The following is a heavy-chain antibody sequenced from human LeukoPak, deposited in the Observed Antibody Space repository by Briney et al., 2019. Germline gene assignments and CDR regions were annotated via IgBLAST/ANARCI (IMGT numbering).Heavy chain of an antibody. CDR2: VSGRDTST. J-gene: IGHJ4*02. Sequence: QAGGSLRLSCAASGFTFSNYAMSWVRQAPGKGLEWVSAVSGRDTSTYYTDSVKGRFTISRDNSKNTLYLQMNSLSAEDTAIYYCAKWGDYDVLTGYYDSDYRGQGTLVTVSS. CDR3: AKWGDYDVLTGYYDSDY. D-gene: IGHD3-9*01. V-gene: IGHV3-23*01. CDR1: GFTFSNYA.